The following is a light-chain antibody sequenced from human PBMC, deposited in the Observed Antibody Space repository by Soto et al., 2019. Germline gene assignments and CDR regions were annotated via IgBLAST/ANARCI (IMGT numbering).Light chain of an antibody. CDR2: SNN. CDR3: AAWDDSLNGFWV. Sequence: QPVLTQPPSASGTPGQRVTISCSGSSSNIGSNTVNWYQQLPGTAPKLLIYSNNQRPSGVPDRFSGSKAGTSASLAISGLQSEDEVEYYCAAWDDSLNGFWVFGGGTKLTVL. J-gene: IGLJ3*02. CDR1: SSNIGSNT. V-gene: IGLV1-44*01.